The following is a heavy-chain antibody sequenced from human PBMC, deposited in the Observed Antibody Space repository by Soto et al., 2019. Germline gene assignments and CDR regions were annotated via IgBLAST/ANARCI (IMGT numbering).Heavy chain of an antibody. V-gene: IGHV4-31*03. CDR3: ARAATTVVRFDY. CDR1: GCSISSGGHY. D-gene: IGHD4-17*01. Sequence: QVQLQESGPGLVKPSQTLSLTCTVSGCSISSGGHYWSWIRQHPGKGLEWIGYIYYSGSTYYNPSLKSRVTISVDTSKNQFSLKLSSVTAADTAVYYCARAATTVVRFDYWGQGTLVTVS. J-gene: IGHJ4*02. CDR2: IYYSGST.